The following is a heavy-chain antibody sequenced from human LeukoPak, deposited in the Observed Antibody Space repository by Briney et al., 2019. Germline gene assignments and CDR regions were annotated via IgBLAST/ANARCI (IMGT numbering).Heavy chain of an antibody. D-gene: IGHD3-22*01. CDR1: GYTFTSFD. V-gene: IGHV1-8*01. CDR2: LDPSTGNT. CDR3: ARDLNSDRSGYGHSSFDY. Sequence: ASVRVSCKASGYTFTSFDTNWVRQAPGQGLEWMGRLDPSTGNTAYPQKFQDRVTMTRDPSTSTAYMELSGLNSEDTALYYCARDLNSDRSGYGHSSFDYWGQGTLVTVSP. J-gene: IGHJ4*02.